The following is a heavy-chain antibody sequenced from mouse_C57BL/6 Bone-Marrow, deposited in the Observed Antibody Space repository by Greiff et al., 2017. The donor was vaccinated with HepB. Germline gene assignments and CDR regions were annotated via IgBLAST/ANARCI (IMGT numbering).Heavy chain of an antibody. Sequence: QVQLQQSGAELVRPGASVTLSCKASGYTFTDYEMHWVKQTPVHGLEWIGAIDPDTGGTAYNQKFKGKAILTADKSSSTAYMELRSLTSEDSAVYYCTRPCITTVVAHWYFDVWGTGTTVTVSS. V-gene: IGHV1-15*01. D-gene: IGHD1-1*01. J-gene: IGHJ1*03. CDR1: GYTFTDYE. CDR2: IDPDTGGT. CDR3: TRPCITTVVAHWYFDV.